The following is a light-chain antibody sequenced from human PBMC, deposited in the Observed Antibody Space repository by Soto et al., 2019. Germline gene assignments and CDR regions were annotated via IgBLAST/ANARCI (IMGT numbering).Light chain of an antibody. CDR2: DAS. J-gene: IGKJ2*01. Sequence: IQMTQSPSTLSAYVGDRVTITCRASQSVSSWLAWYQQKPGKVPKLLIYDASTLESRVPSTFGGSGSGTEFTRTISSLQPEDLATYFCQQYNFYPYTFGQGTKLEI. CDR3: QQYNFYPYT. CDR1: QSVSSW. V-gene: IGKV1-5*01.